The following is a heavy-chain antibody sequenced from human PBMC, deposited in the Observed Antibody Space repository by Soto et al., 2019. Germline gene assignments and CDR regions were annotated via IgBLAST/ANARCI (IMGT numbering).Heavy chain of an antibody. CDR2: IYYSGST. V-gene: IGHV4-59*01. CDR1: GGSISSYY. J-gene: IGHJ3*02. Sequence: SSETLSLTCTVSGGSISSYYWSWIRQPPGKGLEWIGYIYYSGSTNYNPSLKSRVTISVDTSKNQFSLKLSSVTAADTAVYYCARDRRRGEDAFDIWGQGTMVTVSS. D-gene: IGHD6-25*01. CDR3: ARDRRRGEDAFDI.